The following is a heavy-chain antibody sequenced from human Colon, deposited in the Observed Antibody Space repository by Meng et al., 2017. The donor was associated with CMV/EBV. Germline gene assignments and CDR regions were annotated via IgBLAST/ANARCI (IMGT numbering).Heavy chain of an antibody. CDR2: INHDESNI. Sequence: GESLKISCAASGFYFRGYWMHWFRQVPGEGPLRVSRINHDESNIVYADSVKGRFTISRDNAKNSLSLEMNSLRPEDTGLYYCVKDRSISQLFYDFDSWGQGTVVTVSS. D-gene: IGHD2/OR15-2a*01. J-gene: IGHJ4*02. V-gene: IGHV3-74*03. CDR3: VKDRSISQLFYDFDS. CDR1: GFYFRGYW.